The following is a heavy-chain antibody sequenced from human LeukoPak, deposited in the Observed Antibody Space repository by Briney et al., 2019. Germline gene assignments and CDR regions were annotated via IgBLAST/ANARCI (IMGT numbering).Heavy chain of an antibody. CDR2: IKEDGSEK. CDR1: GFTFSNFW. Sequence: GGSLRLSCAASGFTFSNFWMTWVRQAPGKGLEWVSNIKEDGSEKNYVDSVRGRFTMSRDNAKNSLYLQMNSLRAEDTAVYYCARDEAYCGGDCYFYWGQGILVTVSS. J-gene: IGHJ4*02. V-gene: IGHV3-7*01. CDR3: ARDEAYCGGDCYFY. D-gene: IGHD2-21*02.